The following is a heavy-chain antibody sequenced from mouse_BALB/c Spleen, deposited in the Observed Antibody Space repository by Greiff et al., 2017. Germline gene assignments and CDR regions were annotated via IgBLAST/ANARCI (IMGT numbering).Heavy chain of an antibody. CDR1: GDSITSGY. CDR3: ARYHYGSSYGYFDV. D-gene: IGHD1-1*01. CDR2: ISYSGST. J-gene: IGHJ1*01. Sequence: VQLKESGPSLVKPSQTLSLTCSVTGDSITSGYWNWIRKFPGNKLEYMGYISYSGSTYYNPSLKSRISITRDTSKNQYYLQLNSVTTEDTATYYCARYHYGSSYGYFDVWGAGTTVTVSS. V-gene: IGHV3-8*02.